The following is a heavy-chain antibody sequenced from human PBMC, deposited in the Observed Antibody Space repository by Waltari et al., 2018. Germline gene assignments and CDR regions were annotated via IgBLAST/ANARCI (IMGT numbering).Heavy chain of an antibody. D-gene: IGHD5-12*01. V-gene: IGHV4-4*07. CDR1: GGPISTYP. Sequence: QVQLQESGPGLVKPSETLSLTCPVSGGPISTYPWSWIRQPAGRGLEWIGRFYPSGTTNYTPSLKSRVTMSVDASKTLFSLRLSSVTAADTAVYYCARRYNGYDYSYFDYWGQGTLVTVSS. CDR2: FYPSGTT. J-gene: IGHJ4*02. CDR3: ARRYNGYDYSYFDY.